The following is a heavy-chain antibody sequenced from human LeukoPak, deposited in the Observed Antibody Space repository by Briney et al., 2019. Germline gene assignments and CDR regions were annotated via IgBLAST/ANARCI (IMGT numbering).Heavy chain of an antibody. CDR1: GFAFSSYG. CDR3: AKDLDGDSYGSFDP. V-gene: IGHV3-30*18. J-gene: IGHJ5*02. CDR2: ILYDGSNK. Sequence: GGSLRLSCAAPGFAFSSYGMHWVRQAPGKGLEWVAVILYDGSNKYYADSVKGRFTISRDNSKNTLYLQMNSLRAEDTAVYYCAKDLDGDSYGSFDPWGQGTLVTVSS. D-gene: IGHD5-18*01.